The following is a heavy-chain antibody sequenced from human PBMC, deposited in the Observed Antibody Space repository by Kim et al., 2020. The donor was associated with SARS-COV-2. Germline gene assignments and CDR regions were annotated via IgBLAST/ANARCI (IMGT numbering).Heavy chain of an antibody. CDR1: GYTFTSYG. Sequence: ASVKVSCKASGYTFTSYGISWVRQAPGQGLEWMGWISAYNGNTNYAQKLQGRVTMTTDTSTSTAYMELRSLRSDDMAVYYCARDPKLRITIFGVVTTGFDYWGQGTLVTVSS. CDR2: ISAYNGNT. CDR3: ARDPKLRITIFGVVTTGFDY. D-gene: IGHD3-3*01. V-gene: IGHV1-18*03. J-gene: IGHJ4*02.